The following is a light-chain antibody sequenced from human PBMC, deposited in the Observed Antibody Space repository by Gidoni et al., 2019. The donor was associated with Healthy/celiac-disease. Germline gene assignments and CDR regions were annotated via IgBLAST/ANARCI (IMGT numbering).Light chain of an antibody. CDR2: GAS. V-gene: IGKV3-20*01. Sequence: EIVLTQSPGTLSLSPGERATLSCRASQRGSSSYLAWYQQKPGQAPRLLIYGASSRSPGISDRFSGSGSGTDFTHTISRLEAEDVAVYYCQQYGSSPPYTFGQXTKLEIK. CDR1: QRGSSSY. J-gene: IGKJ2*01. CDR3: QQYGSSPPYT.